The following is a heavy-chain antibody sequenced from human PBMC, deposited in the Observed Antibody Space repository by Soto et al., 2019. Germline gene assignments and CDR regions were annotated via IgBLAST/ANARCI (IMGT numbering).Heavy chain of an antibody. D-gene: IGHD6-19*01. CDR3: ARGWGAVADY. J-gene: IGHJ4*02. CDR2: INHSGST. Sequence: QVQLQQWGAGLLKPSETLSLTCAVYGGSFTGYYWSWIRQPPGKGLEWIGEINHSGSTNYNPALKIRVTLSVDTSKNQFALRLRSVTAADTAVYYCARGWGAVADYWGQGTLVTVSS. V-gene: IGHV4-34*01. CDR1: GGSFTGYY.